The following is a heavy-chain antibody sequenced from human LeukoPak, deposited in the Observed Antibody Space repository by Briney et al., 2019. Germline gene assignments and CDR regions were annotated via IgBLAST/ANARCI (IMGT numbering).Heavy chain of an antibody. CDR3: ARGGHVVGAALDAFDI. CDR1: GFTFSDYY. V-gene: IGHV3-11*01. J-gene: IGHJ3*02. D-gene: IGHD1-26*01. CDR2: ISSSGSTI. Sequence: GGSLRLSCAASGFTFSDYYMSWIRQAPGKGLEWVSCISSSGSTIYYADSVKGRFTISRDNAKNSLYLQMNSLRAEDTTVYYCARGGHVVGAALDAFDIWGQGTMVTVSS.